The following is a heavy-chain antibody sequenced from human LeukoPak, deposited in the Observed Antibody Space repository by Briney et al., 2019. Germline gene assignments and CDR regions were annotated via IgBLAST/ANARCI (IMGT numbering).Heavy chain of an antibody. J-gene: IGHJ4*02. D-gene: IGHD3-16*01. Sequence: ASVKVSCKASGYTFNKYGISWVRQAPGQGLEWMGWINPNSGGTNYAQKFQGRVTMTRDTSISTAYMELSRLRSDDTAVYYCARGPLLIAYDYWGQGTLVTVSS. V-gene: IGHV1-2*02. CDR2: INPNSGGT. CDR1: GYTFNKYG. CDR3: ARGPLLIAYDY.